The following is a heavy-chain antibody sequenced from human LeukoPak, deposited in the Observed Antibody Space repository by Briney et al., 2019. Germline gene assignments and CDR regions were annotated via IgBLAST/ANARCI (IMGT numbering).Heavy chain of an antibody. D-gene: IGHD6-19*01. CDR2: ISYDGSNQ. CDR3: ARVGSGWYDFDY. CDR1: GFTFSSYG. J-gene: IGHJ4*02. Sequence: GGSLRLSCAASGFTFSSYGMHWVRQAPGKGLEWVSFISYDGSNQYYADSVKGRFTLSRDNSKNTLYLQMNSLRAEDTAVYYCARVGSGWYDFDYWGQGTLVTVSS. V-gene: IGHV3-30*03.